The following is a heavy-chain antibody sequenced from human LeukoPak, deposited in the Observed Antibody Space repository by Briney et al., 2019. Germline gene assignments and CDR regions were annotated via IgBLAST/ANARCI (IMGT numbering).Heavy chain of an antibody. J-gene: IGHJ4*02. CDR1: GFTFSSYW. CDR2: IKQDGSEK. CDR3: ARDLKGIYYYDSSGYSTFDY. V-gene: IGHV3-7*01. Sequence: GGSLRLSCAASGFTFSSYWMSWVRQAPGKGLEWVANIKQDGSEKYYVDSVKGRFTISRDNAKNSLYLQMNSLRAEDTAVYYCARDLKGIYYYDSSGYSTFDYWGQGTLVTVSS. D-gene: IGHD3-22*01.